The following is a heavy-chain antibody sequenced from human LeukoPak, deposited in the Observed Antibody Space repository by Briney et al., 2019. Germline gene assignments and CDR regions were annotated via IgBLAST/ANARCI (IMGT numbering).Heavy chain of an antibody. CDR1: GGSISSYY. J-gene: IGHJ4*02. CDR2: ISYSGST. Sequence: PSESLSLTCTVSGGSISSYYWSWIRQPPGKGLEWIGYISYSGSTYYNPSLKSQVTISVDTSKNQFSLKLSSVTAADTAVYYCARHEFRATRDSWGQGTLVTVS. V-gene: IGHV4-59*08. CDR3: ARHEFRATRDS.